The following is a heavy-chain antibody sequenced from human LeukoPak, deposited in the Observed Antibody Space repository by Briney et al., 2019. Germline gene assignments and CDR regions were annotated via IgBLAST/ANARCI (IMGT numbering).Heavy chain of an antibody. D-gene: IGHD4/OR15-4a*01. Sequence: GGSLRLSCTASGFTINNYWMSWVRQAPGKGLEWVANINEDGSETNYADSVKGRFTISRDNDKNSLYLQMSSLRADDTAVYYCARESPYGAIDYWGQGTLVIVPP. CDR1: GFTINNYW. V-gene: IGHV3-7*03. J-gene: IGHJ4*02. CDR3: ARESPYGAIDY. CDR2: INEDGSET.